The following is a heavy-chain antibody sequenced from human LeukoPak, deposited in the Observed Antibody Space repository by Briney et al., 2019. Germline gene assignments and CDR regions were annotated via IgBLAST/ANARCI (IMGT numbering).Heavy chain of an antibody. V-gene: IGHV3-74*01. Sequence: GGSLRLSCAASGFTFSSYWMHWVRQAPGKGLLWVSRIISDASSTLYADSVKGRFTISRDNAKNSLYLQMNSLRAEDTAVYYCAKGAGYATTWRFDSWGQGTLVAVSS. J-gene: IGHJ4*02. CDR2: IISDASST. D-gene: IGHD1-26*01. CDR3: AKGAGYATTWRFDS. CDR1: GFTFSSYW.